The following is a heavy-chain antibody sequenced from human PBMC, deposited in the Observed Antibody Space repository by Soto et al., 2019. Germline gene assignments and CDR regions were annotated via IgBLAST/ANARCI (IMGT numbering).Heavy chain of an antibody. CDR2: IIPIFGTA. CDR3: ARIMVYYYGSGSFYGMDV. J-gene: IGHJ6*02. D-gene: IGHD3-10*01. CDR1: GGTFSSYA. V-gene: IGHV1-69*01. Sequence: QVQLVQSGAEVKKPGSSVKVSCKASGGTFSSYAISWVRQAPGQGLEWMGGIIPIFGTANYAQKFQGRVTITADESTSTAYMELSSLRSEDTVVYYCARIMVYYYGSGSFYGMDVWGQGTTVTVSS.